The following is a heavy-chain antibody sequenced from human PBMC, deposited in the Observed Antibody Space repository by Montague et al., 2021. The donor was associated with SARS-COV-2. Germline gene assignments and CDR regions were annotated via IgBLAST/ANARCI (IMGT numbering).Heavy chain of an antibody. CDR1: GFSLSTSGMC. V-gene: IGHV2-70*01. J-gene: IGHJ4*02. CDR3: ARIRDYDILTGSYSGFDY. D-gene: IGHD3-9*01. Sequence: PALVKPTQTLTLTGTFSGFSLSTSGMCVSWIRQPPGKALEWLALIDWDDDKYYSTSLKTRLTISKDTSKNQVVLTMTNMDPVDTATYYCARIRDYDILTGSYSGFDYWGQGTLVTVSS. CDR2: IDWDDDK.